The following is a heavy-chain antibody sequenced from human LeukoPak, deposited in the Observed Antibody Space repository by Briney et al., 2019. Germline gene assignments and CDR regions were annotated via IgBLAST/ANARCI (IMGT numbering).Heavy chain of an antibody. D-gene: IGHD2-15*01. V-gene: IGHV6-1*01. CDR1: GDSVSSNSAA. J-gene: IGHJ4*02. Sequence: QTPSLTCAISGDSVSSNSAAWNWIRQSPSRGLGWLGRTYYKSKWYNDYAVSVKSQITINPDTSKNQISVQLNSVTPEDTAVYYCASAPEAYCSGGSRHPGDYSDTWGQGTLVTVSS. CDR3: ASAPEAYCSGGSRHPGDYSDT. CDR2: TYYKSKWYN.